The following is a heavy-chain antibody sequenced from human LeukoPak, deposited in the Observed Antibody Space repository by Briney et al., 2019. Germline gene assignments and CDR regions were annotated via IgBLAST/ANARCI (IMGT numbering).Heavy chain of an antibody. CDR3: ARRYYDSTGYYYDAFDI. D-gene: IGHD3-22*01. CDR2: IYPADSNS. J-gene: IGHJ3*02. Sequence: GESLKISCKGSGYRFDRYWIGWVRQMPGIGLEWMGIIYPADSNSRYSPSFQGQVSISADKTISTAYLQWSSLQASDSATYYCARRYYDSTGYYYDAFDIWGQGTMVTVSS. V-gene: IGHV5-51*01. CDR1: GYRFDRYW.